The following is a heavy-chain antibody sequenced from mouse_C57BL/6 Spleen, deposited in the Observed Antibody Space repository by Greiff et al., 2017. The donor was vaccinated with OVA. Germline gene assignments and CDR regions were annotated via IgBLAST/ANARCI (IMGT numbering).Heavy chain of an antibody. Sequence: VQLQQSGAELVRPGASVTLSCKASGYTFTDYEMHWVKQTPVHGLEWIGAIDPETGGTAYNQKFKGKAILTADKSSSTAYMELRSLTSEDSAVYYCTRPHYCGSSYDYFDYWGQGTTLTVSS. V-gene: IGHV1-15*01. CDR2: IDPETGGT. D-gene: IGHD1-1*01. CDR3: TRPHYCGSSYDYFDY. CDR1: GYTFTDYE. J-gene: IGHJ2*01.